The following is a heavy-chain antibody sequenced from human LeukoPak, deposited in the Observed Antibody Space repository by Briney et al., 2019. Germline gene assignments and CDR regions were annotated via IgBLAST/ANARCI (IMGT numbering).Heavy chain of an antibody. J-gene: IGHJ4*02. CDR1: GGTFSSYA. CDR2: IIPIFGAA. Sequence: SVKVSCKASGGTFSSYAISWVRQAPGQGLEWMGRIIPIFGAANYAQKFQGRVTITTDESTSTAYMELSSLRSEDTAVYYCARVETPAVYYDSSPLEYWGQGTLVTVSS. V-gene: IGHV1-69*05. CDR3: ARVETPAVYYDSSPLEY. D-gene: IGHD3-22*01.